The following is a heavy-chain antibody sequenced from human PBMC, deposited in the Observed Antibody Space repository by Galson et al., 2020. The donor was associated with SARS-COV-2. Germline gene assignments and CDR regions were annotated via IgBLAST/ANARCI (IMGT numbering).Heavy chain of an antibody. J-gene: IGHJ4*02. D-gene: IGHD6-6*01. Sequence: ASVKVSCKASGYTFTSYYMHWVRQAPGQGLEWMGIINPSGGSTSYAQKFQGRVTITRDMSTSTAYMELSSLRYEDTAVYYCAAFVARPVYWGQGPLVTVSS. CDR3: AAFVARPVY. V-gene: IGHV1-46*01. CDR1: GYTFTSYY. CDR2: INPSGGST.